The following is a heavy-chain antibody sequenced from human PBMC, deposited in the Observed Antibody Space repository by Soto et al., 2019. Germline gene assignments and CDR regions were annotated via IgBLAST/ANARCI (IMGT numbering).Heavy chain of an antibody. CDR1: GYTFTAYY. CDR3: ARPPNPWEPYAIHI. CDR2: VNPHSGAT. D-gene: IGHD1-26*01. Sequence: ASVKFSCKASGYTFTAYYIHWLRQAPGQGLEWMGWVNPHSGATVFAQKFLGSVTLTTDTSINTAYMELTSLTSDDTALYYCARPPNPWEPYAIHIWGHGTLVTVSS. J-gene: IGHJ3*02. V-gene: IGHV1-2*04.